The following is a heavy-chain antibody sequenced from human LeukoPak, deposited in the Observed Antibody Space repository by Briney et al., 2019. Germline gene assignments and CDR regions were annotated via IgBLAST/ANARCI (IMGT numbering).Heavy chain of an antibody. CDR2: INAGNGNT. Sequence: ASVKVSCKASGYTFTSYAMHWVRQAPGQRLEWMGSINAGNGNTKYSQKFQGRVTITRDTSASTAYMELSSLRSEDTAVYYCARVYTDSGTNAPPDNWFDPWGQGTLVTVSS. J-gene: IGHJ5*02. D-gene: IGHD3-10*01. CDR1: GYTFTSYA. V-gene: IGHV1-3*01. CDR3: ARVYTDSGTNAPPDNWFDP.